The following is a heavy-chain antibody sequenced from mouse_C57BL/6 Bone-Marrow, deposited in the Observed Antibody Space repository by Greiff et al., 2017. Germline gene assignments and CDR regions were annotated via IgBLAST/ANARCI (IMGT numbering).Heavy chain of an antibody. Sequence: EVKLMESGGGLVQPGESLKLSCESNEYEFPSHDMSWVRQTPEKRLELVAAINSDGGSTYYPDTMERRFIFSRDNTKKTLYLQMSSLRSEDTALYYCAGREGWPWFAYWGQGTLVTVSA. D-gene: IGHD3-3*01. CDR2: INSDGGST. V-gene: IGHV5-2*01. J-gene: IGHJ3*01. CDR3: AGREGWPWFAY. CDR1: EYEFPSHD.